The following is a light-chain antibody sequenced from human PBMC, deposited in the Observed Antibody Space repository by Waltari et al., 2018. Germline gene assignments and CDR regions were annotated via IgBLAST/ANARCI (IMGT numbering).Light chain of an antibody. Sequence: DIVLTQSPATLSWSQGERATLCCSARQHVRRYLAWYQQRPGQTPRLLICDASSRATGISATFSGSGSGTYFTLTVSNLEPEDFAVYYCQQRSNWPYTFGQGTRVEIK. V-gene: IGKV3-11*01. CDR3: QQRSNWPYT. CDR1: QHVRRY. J-gene: IGKJ2*01. CDR2: DAS.